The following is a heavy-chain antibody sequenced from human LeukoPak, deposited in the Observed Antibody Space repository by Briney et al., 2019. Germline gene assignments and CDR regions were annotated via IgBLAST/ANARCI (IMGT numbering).Heavy chain of an antibody. Sequence: TGESLRLSCAASGFTFPNYTMSWVRQAPGKGLEWVSAITASGGSTFYADSVKGRFTISRDNAKNSLYLQMNSLRDEDTAVYYCAREYYYYDSSGYFFGVQASSWFDPWGQGTLVTVSS. D-gene: IGHD3-22*01. CDR2: ITASGGST. J-gene: IGHJ5*02. CDR3: AREYYYYDSSGYFFGVQASSWFDP. CDR1: GFTFPNYT. V-gene: IGHV3-23*01.